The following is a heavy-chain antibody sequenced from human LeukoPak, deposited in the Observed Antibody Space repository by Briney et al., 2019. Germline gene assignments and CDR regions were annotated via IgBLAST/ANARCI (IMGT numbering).Heavy chain of an antibody. CDR1: VDTFSSYA. CDR2: IIPIFGTA. J-gene: IGHJ3*02. CDR3: ARNPPEGAFDI. Sequence: ASVKVSCKASVDTFSSYAISWVRQAPGQGLEWMGGIIPIFGTANYAQKFQGRVTITADESTSTAYMELSSLRSEDTAVYYCARNPPEGAFDIWGQGTMVTVSS. V-gene: IGHV1-69*13. D-gene: IGHD1-14*01.